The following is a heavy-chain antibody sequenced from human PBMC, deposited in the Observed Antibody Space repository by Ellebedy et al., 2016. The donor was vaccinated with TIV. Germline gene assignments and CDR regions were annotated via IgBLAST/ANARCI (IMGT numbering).Heavy chain of an antibody. CDR3: ARDRFYYGSGRTYWYFDL. D-gene: IGHD3-10*01. Sequence: GESLKISCAASGFTVSSNYMSWVRQAPGKGLEWVSVIYSGGSTYYADSVKGRFTISRDNSKNTLYLQMNSLRAEDTAVYYCARDRFYYGSGRTYWYFDLWGRGTLVTVSS. V-gene: IGHV3-53*01. CDR1: GFTVSSNY. J-gene: IGHJ2*01. CDR2: IYSGGST.